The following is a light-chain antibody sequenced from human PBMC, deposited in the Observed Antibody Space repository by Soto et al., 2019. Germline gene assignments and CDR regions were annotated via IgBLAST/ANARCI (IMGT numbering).Light chain of an antibody. J-gene: IGKJ1*01. Sequence: SVHITCRASESISSWLAWYQQKPGKAPKLLIFDASTLVRGVPSRFSGRGSGTEFTLTISSLQADDYATFYCQQYHTDWTFGQGTKVDIK. V-gene: IGKV1-5*01. CDR2: DAS. CDR3: QQYHTDWT. CDR1: ESISSW.